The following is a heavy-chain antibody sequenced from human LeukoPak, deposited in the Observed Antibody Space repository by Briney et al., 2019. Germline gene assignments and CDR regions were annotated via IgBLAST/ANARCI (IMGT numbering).Heavy chain of an antibody. V-gene: IGHV3-7*01. D-gene: IGHD1-7*01. J-gene: IGHJ4*02. CDR1: GFTFSGYW. CDR3: ARILGTDEGGDY. Sequence: GGSLRLSCAASGFTFSGYWMTWVRQAPGKGLEWVANIKQDGVAKHYVESVKGRFAISRDNAKNSLYLQMNSLRVEDTALYYCARILGTDEGGDYWGLGALVTVSS. CDR2: IKQDGVAK.